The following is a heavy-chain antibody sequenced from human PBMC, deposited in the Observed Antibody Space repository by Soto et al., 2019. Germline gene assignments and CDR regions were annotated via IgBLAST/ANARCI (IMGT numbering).Heavy chain of an antibody. Sequence: RRLSCAASGFTFRSCAMGWVRQAPGKGLEWVSDIIDSGASTYYADSVKGRFTISRDNSKSTLYLQMNSLRAEDTALYYCAKGRSYYYYYGVDVWGQGTTVTVSS. CDR3: AKGRSYYYYYGVDV. J-gene: IGHJ6*02. V-gene: IGHV3-23*01. CDR2: IIDSGAST. CDR1: GFTFRSCA.